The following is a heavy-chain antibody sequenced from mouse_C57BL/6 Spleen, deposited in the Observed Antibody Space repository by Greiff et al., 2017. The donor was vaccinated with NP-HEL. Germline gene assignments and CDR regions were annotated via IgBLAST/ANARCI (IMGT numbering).Heavy chain of an antibody. D-gene: IGHD2-4*01. CDR2: INPSSGYT. Sequence: QVQLQQSGAELARPGASVKMSCKASGYTFTSYTMHWVNQRPGQGLEWIGYINPSSGYTKYNQKFKDKATLTADNSSSTAYMQLSSLTSEDSAVYYCARWGAIYYDYDGHYFDYWGQGTTLTVSS. CDR3: ARWGAIYYDYDGHYFDY. V-gene: IGHV1-4*01. CDR1: GYTFTSYT. J-gene: IGHJ2*01.